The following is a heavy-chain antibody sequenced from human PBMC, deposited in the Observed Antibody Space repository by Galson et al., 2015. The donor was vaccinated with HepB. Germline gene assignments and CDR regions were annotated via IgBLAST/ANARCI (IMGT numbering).Heavy chain of an antibody. Sequence: SLRLSCAASGFTFSDYYMSWIRQAPGKGLEWVSYISSSSSYTNYADSVKGRFTISRDNAKNSLYLQMNSLRAEDTAVYYCARGIDFDWSAEGTNFDYWGQGTLVTVSS. J-gene: IGHJ4*02. CDR1: GFTFSDYY. CDR2: ISSSSSYT. V-gene: IGHV3-11*03. D-gene: IGHD3-9*01. CDR3: ARGIDFDWSAEGTNFDY.